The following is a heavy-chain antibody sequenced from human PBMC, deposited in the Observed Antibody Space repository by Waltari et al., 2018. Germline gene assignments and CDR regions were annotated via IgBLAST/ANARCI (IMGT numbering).Heavy chain of an antibody. CDR1: GGSFMGYY. Sequence: QVQLQQWGAGLLKPSETLSLTCVVSGGSFMGYYWSWIRQPPGKGVEWIGEINHRGRTNYNPSLKSRVTISIDTSKIQFSLKLRSVTVADTAVYYCARANTIFGVIRTWYYMDVWGKGTPVTVSS. J-gene: IGHJ6*03. CDR3: ARANTIFGVIRTWYYMDV. D-gene: IGHD3-3*01. CDR2: INHRGRT. V-gene: IGHV4-34*01.